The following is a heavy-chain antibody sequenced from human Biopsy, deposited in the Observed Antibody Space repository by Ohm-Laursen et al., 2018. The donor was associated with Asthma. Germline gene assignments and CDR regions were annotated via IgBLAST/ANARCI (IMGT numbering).Heavy chain of an antibody. D-gene: IGHD5-12*01. Sequence: SVKVSCKASGDSFSNYAISWVRQAPGQGLEWMGGLIPVLGTPDHAQKFQGRVTITADESTSTAYMELSSLSSEDTAVYYCARGYSGSDRIVYYYSGLEVWGQGTTVTVSS. CDR2: LIPVLGTP. CDR1: GDSFSNYA. J-gene: IGHJ6*02. V-gene: IGHV1-69*13. CDR3: ARGYSGSDRIVYYYSGLEV.